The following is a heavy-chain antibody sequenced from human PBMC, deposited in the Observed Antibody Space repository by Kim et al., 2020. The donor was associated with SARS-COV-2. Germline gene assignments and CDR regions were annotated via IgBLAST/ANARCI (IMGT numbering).Heavy chain of an antibody. CDR2: IWYDGSNK. J-gene: IGHJ4*02. Sequence: GGSLRLSCAASGFTFNNYAMHWVRQAPGKGLEWVAVIWYDGSNKYYADSVKGRFTISRDNSKNTLYLQMNSLRAEDTAVYYCARDPSGTYGPVDYWGQGT. CDR3: ARDPSGTYGPVDY. V-gene: IGHV3-33*01. D-gene: IGHD3-10*01. CDR1: GFTFNNYA.